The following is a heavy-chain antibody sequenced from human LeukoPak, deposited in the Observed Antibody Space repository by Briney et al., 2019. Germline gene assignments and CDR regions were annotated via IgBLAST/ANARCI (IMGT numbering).Heavy chain of an antibody. J-gene: IGHJ6*03. CDR3: ARRSPGTASLFYYYMDV. V-gene: IGHV3-23*01. Sequence: GGSMRHSCAASGFTFSNHAMSWVRQAPGKGLEWVSGISSSGSSTFFADHVKGRFTISRDNAKNSLYLQMNTLQAEDTAVYYCARRSPGTASLFYYYMDVWGKGTTVTVSS. CDR2: ISSSGSST. D-gene: IGHD1-26*01. CDR1: GFTFSNHA.